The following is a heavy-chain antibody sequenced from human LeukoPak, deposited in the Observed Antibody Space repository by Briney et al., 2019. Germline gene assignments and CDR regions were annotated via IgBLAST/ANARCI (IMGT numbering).Heavy chain of an antibody. V-gene: IGHV4-59*01. CDR3: ARGTMITLGGVIEA. CDR1: GGSISSYY. J-gene: IGHJ4*02. CDR2: IYYSGST. D-gene: IGHD3-16*02. Sequence: SETLSLTCTVSGGSISSYYWSWIRQPPGKGLEWIGYIYYSGSTNYNPSLKSRVTISVDTSKNQFSLKLSSVTAADTAVYYCARGTMITLGGVIEAWGQGTLVTVSS.